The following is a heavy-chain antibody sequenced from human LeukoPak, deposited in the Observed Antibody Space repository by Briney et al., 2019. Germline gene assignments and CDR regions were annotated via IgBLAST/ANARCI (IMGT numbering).Heavy chain of an antibody. V-gene: IGHV3-23*01. D-gene: IGHD3-22*01. CDR2: ISGSGGST. Sequence: GGSLRLSCEASGFTFSSYAMSWVRQAPGKGLEWVSTISGSGGSTYYADSVKGRFTISRDNSKNTLYLQMNSLRAEDTAVYYCAIDSSGYYYVDYFDYWGQGTLVTVSS. CDR1: GFTFSSYA. J-gene: IGHJ4*02. CDR3: AIDSSGYYYVDYFDY.